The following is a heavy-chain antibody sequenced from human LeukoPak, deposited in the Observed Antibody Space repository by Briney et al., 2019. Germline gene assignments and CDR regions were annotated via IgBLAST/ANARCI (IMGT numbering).Heavy chain of an antibody. Sequence: ASVKVSCKASGYTFTSYYMHWVRQAPGQGLEWMGIINPSGGSTSYAQKFQGRVTMPRDTSTSTVYMELSSLRSEDTAVYYCARPVVPAARTASFDLWGRGTLVTVSS. V-gene: IGHV1-46*01. CDR3: ARPVVPAARTASFDL. D-gene: IGHD2-2*01. CDR2: INPSGGST. CDR1: GYTFTSYY. J-gene: IGHJ2*01.